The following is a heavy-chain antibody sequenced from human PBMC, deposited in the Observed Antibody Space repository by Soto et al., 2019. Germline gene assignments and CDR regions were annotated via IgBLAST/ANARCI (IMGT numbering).Heavy chain of an antibody. V-gene: IGHV4-34*01. Sequence: SETLSLTCAVYGGSFSGYYWIWIRQPPGKGLEWIGEINHSGSTNYNPSLKSRVTISVDTSKNQFSLKLSSVTAADTAVYYCARGDLTRDFWGQGTLVTVSS. CDR2: INHSGST. CDR1: GGSFSGYY. D-gene: IGHD3-9*01. CDR3: ARGDLTRDF. J-gene: IGHJ4*02.